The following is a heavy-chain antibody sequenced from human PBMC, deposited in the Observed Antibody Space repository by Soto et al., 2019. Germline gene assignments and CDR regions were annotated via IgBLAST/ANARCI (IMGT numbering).Heavy chain of an antibody. D-gene: IGHD1-26*01. CDR2: IYYSGST. V-gene: IGHV4-61*01. J-gene: IGHJ6*02. Sequence: QVRLQESGPGLVKPSETLSLSCLVSGDSVGNGPYYWSWIRQSPGEGLECVAYIYYSGSTNVNARLWVRVITSIELSEHKFFLELRTVTAADAAVYCCDSVGSSCHSGGFYYYYGLGVWGQGTTVAISS. CDR1: GDSVGNGPYY. CDR3: DSVGSSCHSGGFYYYYGLGV.